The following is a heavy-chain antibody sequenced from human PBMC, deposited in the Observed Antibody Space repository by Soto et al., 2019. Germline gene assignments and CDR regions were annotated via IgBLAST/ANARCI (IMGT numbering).Heavy chain of an antibody. D-gene: IGHD3-10*01. CDR2: IYYSGST. J-gene: IGHJ6*03. Sequence: SETLSLTCTVSGGSISSYYWSWIRQPPGKGLEWIGYIYYSGSTNYNPSLKSRVTISVDTSKNQFSLKLSSVTAADTAVYYCARVYYYGSGSYYRDYYYYMDVWGKGTTVTVSS. CDR3: ARVYYYGSGSYYRDYYYYMDV. CDR1: GGSISSYY. V-gene: IGHV4-59*01.